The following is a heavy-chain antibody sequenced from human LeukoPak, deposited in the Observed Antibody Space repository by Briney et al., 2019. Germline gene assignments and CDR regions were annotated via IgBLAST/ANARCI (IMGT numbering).Heavy chain of an antibody. CDR3: AKGSGVVPAAITCFDY. Sequence: PGGSLRLSCAASGFIFYDYYMSWIRQAPGRGLEWVSAISGSGGSTYYADSVKGRFTISRDNSKNTLYLQMNSLRAEDTAVYYCAKGSGVVPAAITCFDYWGQGTLVTVSS. V-gene: IGHV3-23*01. J-gene: IGHJ4*02. CDR2: ISGSGGST. CDR1: GFIFYDYY. D-gene: IGHD2-2*02.